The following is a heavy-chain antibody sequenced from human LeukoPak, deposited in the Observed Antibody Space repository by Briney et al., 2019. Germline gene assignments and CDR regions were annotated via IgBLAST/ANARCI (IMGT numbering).Heavy chain of an antibody. V-gene: IGHV1-2*06. CDR1: GYTFTGYY. Sequence: GASVKVSCKASGYTFTGYYMHWVRQAPGQGLEWMGRINPNSGGTNEEQKLQGRVTMTRDTSISTAYMERSRLRSDDTAVYYCASRPGEDTDYWGQGTLVTVSS. J-gene: IGHJ4*02. D-gene: IGHD2-15*01. CDR2: INPNSGGT. CDR3: ASRPGEDTDY.